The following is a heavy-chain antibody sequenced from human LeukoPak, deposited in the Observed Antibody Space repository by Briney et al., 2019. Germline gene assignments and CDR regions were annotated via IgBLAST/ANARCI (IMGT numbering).Heavy chain of an antibody. CDR1: GGSISNTNW. D-gene: IGHD2-8*01. CDR2: ISLTGLT. Sequence: SGTLSLTCGVSGGSISNTNWWSWVRQPPGQGLEWIGEISLTGLTHYNPSLESRVTVSLDKSKNQLSLNLTSVTAADTAVYYCSRENGAFSPFGYWGQGTLVIVSS. V-gene: IGHV4-4*02. CDR3: SRENGAFSPFGY. J-gene: IGHJ4*02.